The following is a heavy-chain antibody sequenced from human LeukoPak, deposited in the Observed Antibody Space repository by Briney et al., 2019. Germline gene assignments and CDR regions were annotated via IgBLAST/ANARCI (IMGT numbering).Heavy chain of an antibody. D-gene: IGHD2-21*02. Sequence: GGSLRLSCAASGFTFSSYNMNWVRQAPGKGLEWVSSITSGSSYIYYADSVKGRFTISRDNSKNTLYLQMNSLRAEDTAVYYCAKDLGDSGSDYWGQGTLVTVSS. CDR3: AKDLGDSGSDY. CDR1: GFTFSSYN. CDR2: ITSGSSYI. J-gene: IGHJ4*02. V-gene: IGHV3-21*01.